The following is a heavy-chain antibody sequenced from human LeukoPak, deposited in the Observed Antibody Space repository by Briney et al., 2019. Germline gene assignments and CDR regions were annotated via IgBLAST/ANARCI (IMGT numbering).Heavy chain of an antibody. J-gene: IGHJ3*02. CDR2: IYPSGST. Sequence: NSSETLSLTCGVSNYSISSGHYWGWIRQPPGKGLEWIVSIYPSGSTYYNPSLKSRVTISVDTPKNQFSLKLSSVTAADAAVYYCAREPRCTGGICSTGAFDIWGQGTVVTVSS. CDR1: NYSISSGHY. CDR3: AREPRCTGGICSTGAFDI. D-gene: IGHD2-8*02. V-gene: IGHV4-38-2*02.